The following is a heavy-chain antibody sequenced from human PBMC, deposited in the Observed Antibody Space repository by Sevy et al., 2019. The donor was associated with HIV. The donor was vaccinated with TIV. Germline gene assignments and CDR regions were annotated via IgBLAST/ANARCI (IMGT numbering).Heavy chain of an antibody. CDR1: GFXFSTHA. J-gene: IGHJ4*02. CDR3: AXEGGYSIDWSXGNY. CDR2: ISXXXXHX. D-gene: IGHD3-9*01. Sequence: GGSLRLSCAASGFXFSTHAMHXXRQAPXXXLQWXXXISXXXXHXYXADSVKGRFTVSRDDSKNTVFLQLSSLRPEDTAVYYCAXEGGYSIDWSXGNYWGQGTLVTVSS. V-gene: IGHV3-30-3*01.